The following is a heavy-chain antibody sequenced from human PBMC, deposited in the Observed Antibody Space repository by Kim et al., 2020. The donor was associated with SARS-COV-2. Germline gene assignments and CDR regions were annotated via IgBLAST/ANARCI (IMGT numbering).Heavy chain of an antibody. CDR3: ARTYYDILTGYFWFDP. J-gene: IGHJ5*02. D-gene: IGHD3-9*01. V-gene: IGHV1-2*02. Sequence: KFQGRVTMTRDTSISTAYMELSRLRSDDTAVYYCARTYYDILTGYFWFDPWGQGTLVTVSS.